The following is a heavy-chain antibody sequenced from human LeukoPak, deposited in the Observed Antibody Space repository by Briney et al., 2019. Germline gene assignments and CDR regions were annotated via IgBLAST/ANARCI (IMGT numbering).Heavy chain of an antibody. CDR3: ARVQLDYVWGSYRQYYFDY. CDR2: IYYTGST. J-gene: IGHJ4*02. V-gene: IGHV4-59*02. Sequence: SSETLSLTCTVSGGSVSDYYWSWIRQSPGKGLEWIGYIYYTGSTSYNPSLRSRVTMSADTSKNQFSLKLSSVTAADTAVYYCARVQLDYVWGSYRQYYFDYWGQGTLVTVSS. CDR1: GGSVSDYY. D-gene: IGHD3-16*02.